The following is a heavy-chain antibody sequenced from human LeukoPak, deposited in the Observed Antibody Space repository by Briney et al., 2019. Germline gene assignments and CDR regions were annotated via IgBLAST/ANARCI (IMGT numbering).Heavy chain of an antibody. Sequence: SETLSLTCTVSGGSISSSSYYWGWIRQPPGKGLEWIGSIYYSGSTYYNPSLKSRVTISVDTSKNQFSLKLSSVTAADTAVYYCARGYCSGGSCYSLNWFDPWGQGTLVTVSS. J-gene: IGHJ5*02. CDR2: IYYSGST. D-gene: IGHD2-15*01. CDR1: GGSISSSSYY. V-gene: IGHV4-39*07. CDR3: ARGYCSGGSCYSLNWFDP.